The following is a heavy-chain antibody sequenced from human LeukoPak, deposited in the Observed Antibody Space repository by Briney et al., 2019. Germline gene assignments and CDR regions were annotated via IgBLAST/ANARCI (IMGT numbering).Heavy chain of an antibody. Sequence: GASVKVSCKASGYTFTSYGISWVRQAPGQGLEWMGWISAYNGNTNYAQKLQGRVTMTTDTSTSTAYMELRSLRSDDTAVYYCARVPDIVVVPAAIQDYWGQGTLVTVSS. CDR3: ARVPDIVVVPAAIQDY. J-gene: IGHJ4*02. V-gene: IGHV1-18*01. D-gene: IGHD2-2*01. CDR1: GYTFTSYG. CDR2: ISAYNGNT.